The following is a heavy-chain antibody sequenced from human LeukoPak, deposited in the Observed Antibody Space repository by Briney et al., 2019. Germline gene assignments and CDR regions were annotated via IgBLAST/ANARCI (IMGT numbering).Heavy chain of an antibody. V-gene: IGHV4-30-4*01. Sequence: QTLSLTCTVSGGSISSGDYYWSWISQPPGKGLEWIGYIYYSGSTYYNPSLKSRVNISVDTSKNQLSLKLNSVTAADTAVYYCARSPYYFDTSGYYCFDYWGQGTLVTVSS. CDR3: ARSPYYFDTSGYYCFDY. D-gene: IGHD3-22*01. J-gene: IGHJ4*02. CDR1: GGSISSGDYY. CDR2: IYYSGST.